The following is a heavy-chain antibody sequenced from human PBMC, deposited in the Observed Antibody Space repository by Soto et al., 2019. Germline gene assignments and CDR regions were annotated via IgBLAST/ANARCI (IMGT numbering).Heavy chain of an antibody. D-gene: IGHD6-6*01. CDR3: ARQAARNYIDS. J-gene: IGHJ4*02. V-gene: IGHV3-11*01. CDR1: GSTFTDYS. CDR2: IDSRGRTL. Sequence: GGSLRLSCAASGSTFTDYSMSWIRQAPGKGLEWLAFIDSRGRTLSYADSVKGRFTISRDNAKNSLYLQMHSLRADDTAVYYCARQAARNYIDSWGQGDVVTVSS.